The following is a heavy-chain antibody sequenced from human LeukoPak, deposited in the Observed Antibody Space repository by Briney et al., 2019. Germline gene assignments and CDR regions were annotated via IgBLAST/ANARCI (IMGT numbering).Heavy chain of an antibody. D-gene: IGHD6-19*01. CDR2: ISWNSGSI. V-gene: IGHV3-9*01. Sequence: GGSLRLSCAASGFTFDDYAMHWVRQAPGKGLEWVSGISWNSGSIGYADSVKGRFTISRDNAKNSLYLQMNSLRAEDTALYYCAKDKAAIAVAGADYWGQGTLVTVSS. J-gene: IGHJ4*02. CDR3: AKDKAAIAVAGADY. CDR1: GFTFDDYA.